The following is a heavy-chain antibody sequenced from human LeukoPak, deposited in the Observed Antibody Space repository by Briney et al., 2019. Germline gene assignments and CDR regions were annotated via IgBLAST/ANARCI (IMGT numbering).Heavy chain of an antibody. V-gene: IGHV3-30*18. CDR3: AKDFDWLYYYYGMDV. Sequence: GGSLRLSCAASGFTFSSYGMHWVRQAPGKGLEWVAVISYDGSTKYYADSVKGRFTISRDNSKNTLYLQMNSLRAEDTAVYYCAKDFDWLYYYYGMDVWGKGTTVTVSS. D-gene: IGHD3-9*01. CDR2: ISYDGSTK. J-gene: IGHJ6*04. CDR1: GFTFSSYG.